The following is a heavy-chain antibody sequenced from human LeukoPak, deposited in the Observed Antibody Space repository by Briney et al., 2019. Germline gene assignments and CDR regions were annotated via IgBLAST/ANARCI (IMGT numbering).Heavy chain of an antibody. V-gene: IGHV3-23*01. J-gene: IGHJ4*02. D-gene: IGHD3-9*01. CDR1: GFTFSSYA. Sequence: GGSLRLSCAASGFTFSSYAMNWVRQAPGKGLEWVSSVSDSGGHTYYAASVKGRFTISRDNSKNTLYLQMNSLRAEDTAVYYRAKAPDYDVLTGTSFDYWGQGALVTVSS. CDR2: VSDSGGHT. CDR3: AKAPDYDVLTGTSFDY.